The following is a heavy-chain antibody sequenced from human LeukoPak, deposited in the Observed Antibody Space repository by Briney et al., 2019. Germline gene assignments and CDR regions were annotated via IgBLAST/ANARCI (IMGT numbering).Heavy chain of an antibody. J-gene: IGHJ6*02. CDR1: GFTFSSYG. V-gene: IGHV3-33*01. D-gene: IGHD6-19*01. CDR3: ARDGASGYSSGWYPYYYYYGMDV. Sequence: PGGSLRLSCAASGFTFSSYGMHWVRQAPGKGLEWVAVIWYDGSNKYYADSVKGRFTISRDNSKNTLCLQMNSLRAEDTAVYYCARDGASGYSSGWYPYYYYYGMDVWGQGTTVTVSS. CDR2: IWYDGSNK.